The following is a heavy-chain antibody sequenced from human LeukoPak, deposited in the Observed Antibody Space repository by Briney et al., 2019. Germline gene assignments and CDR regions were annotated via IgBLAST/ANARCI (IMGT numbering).Heavy chain of an antibody. Sequence: PGGSLRLSCAASGFTFSSYWMHWVRQAPGKGLVWVSRINSDGSSTSYADSVKGRFTISRDNSKNSLYLQMNSLRTEDTALYYCAKAYGDLTAGFDYWGQGTLVTVSS. J-gene: IGHJ4*02. D-gene: IGHD4-17*01. CDR3: AKAYGDLTAGFDY. CDR1: GFTFSSYW. CDR2: INSDGSST. V-gene: IGHV3-74*01.